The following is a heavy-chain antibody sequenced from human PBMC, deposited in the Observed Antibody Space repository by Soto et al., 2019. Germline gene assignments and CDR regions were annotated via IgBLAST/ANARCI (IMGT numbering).Heavy chain of an antibody. V-gene: IGHV3-23*01. D-gene: IGHD1-26*01. Sequence: GGSLRLSCAASGFTFSSYAMSWVRQAPGKGLEWVSAISGSGGSTYYADSVKGRFTISRDNSKNTLYLQMNSLRAEDTAVYYCAKDYKGPRGATTGYYYGMDVWGQGTTVTVSS. CDR1: GFTFSSYA. CDR2: ISGSGGST. CDR3: AKDYKGPRGATTGYYYGMDV. J-gene: IGHJ6*02.